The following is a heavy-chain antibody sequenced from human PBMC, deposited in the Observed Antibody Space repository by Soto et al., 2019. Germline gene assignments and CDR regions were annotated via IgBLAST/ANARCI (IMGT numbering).Heavy chain of an antibody. V-gene: IGHV3-11*06. J-gene: IGHJ4*02. CDR1: GFTFSDFY. D-gene: IGHD2-21*02. CDR2: ISPKSNYR. CDR3: VRGGGGDQFDS. Sequence: QIQLVESGGGLVKPGGALRLSCEASGFTFSDFYMSWIRQAPGKGLEWLSYISPKSNYREYAESVKGRHTISRDNAKNSLSLQMNSLRVEDTAVYYCVRGGGGDQFDSWGQGTLVTVSS.